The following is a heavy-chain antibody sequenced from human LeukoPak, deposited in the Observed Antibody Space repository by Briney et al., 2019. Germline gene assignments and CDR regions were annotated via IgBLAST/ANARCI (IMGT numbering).Heavy chain of an antibody. D-gene: IGHD3-10*01. CDR2: ISGSGGST. J-gene: IGHJ4*02. CDR3: AKVPLDYYGSGSYSNFDY. CDR1: GFTFSSYA. V-gene: IGHV3-23*01. Sequence: GGSLRLSCAASGFTFSSYAMSWVRQAPGKGLEGVSAISGSGGSTYYADSVKGRFTISRDNSKNTLYLQMNSLRAEDTAVYYCAKVPLDYYGSGSYSNFDYWGQGTLVTVSS.